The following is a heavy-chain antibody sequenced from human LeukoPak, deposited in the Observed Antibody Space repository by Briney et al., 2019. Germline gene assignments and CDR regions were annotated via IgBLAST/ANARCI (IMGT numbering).Heavy chain of an antibody. V-gene: IGHV4-34*01. CDR3: ARSVRVPAATCDY. J-gene: IGHJ4*02. D-gene: IGHD2-2*01. CDR2: INHSGST. Sequence: SETLSLTCAVYGGSFSGYYWSWIRQPPGKGLEWIGEINHSGSTNYNPSLKSRVTISVDTSKNQFSLKLSSVTAADTAVYYCARSVRVPAATCDYWGQGTLVTVSS. CDR1: GGSFSGYY.